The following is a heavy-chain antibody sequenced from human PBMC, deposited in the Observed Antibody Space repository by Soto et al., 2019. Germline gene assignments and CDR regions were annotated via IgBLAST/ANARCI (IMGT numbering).Heavy chain of an antibody. Sequence: GGSLRLSCAASGFIFSSYAMSWVRQAPGKGLEWVSALSASGSSTYYADSVKGRFTISRDNSKNTLYLQMNSLRAEDTAVYYCAKDRTGYAAPYYFDNWGQGTLVTVSS. D-gene: IGHD5-18*01. J-gene: IGHJ4*02. CDR3: AKDRTGYAAPYYFDN. V-gene: IGHV3-23*01. CDR1: GFIFSSYA. CDR2: LSASGSST.